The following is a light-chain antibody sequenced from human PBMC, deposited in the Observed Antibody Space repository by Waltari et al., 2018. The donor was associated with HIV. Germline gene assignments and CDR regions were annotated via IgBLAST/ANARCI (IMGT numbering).Light chain of an antibody. J-gene: IGKJ3*01. CDR1: QNSKRD. CDR2: AAS. Sequence: AIQMTQSPPSLSASVGDRVTITCRASQNSKRDLGWYQQKPGKAPKLLIYAASTLQTGVSSRSRGGGSGTEFTLTINGLQSEDSATYYCLQDDSFPLTFGPGTKVDLK. CDR3: LQDDSFPLT. V-gene: IGKV1-6*01.